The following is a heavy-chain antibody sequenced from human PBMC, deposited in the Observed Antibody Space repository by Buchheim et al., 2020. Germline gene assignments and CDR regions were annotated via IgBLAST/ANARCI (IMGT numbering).Heavy chain of an antibody. V-gene: IGHV3-7*01. CDR3: AKVRYSKYYYYGMDV. CDR1: GFTFSSYW. J-gene: IGHJ6*02. CDR2: IKQDGSEK. D-gene: IGHD6-13*01. Sequence: EVQLVESGGGLVQPGGSLRLSCAASGFTFSSYWMSWVRQAPGKGLEWVANIKQDGSEKYYVDSVKGRFTISRDNAKNTLYLQMNSLRAEDTAVYYCAKVRYSKYYYYGMDVWGQGTT.